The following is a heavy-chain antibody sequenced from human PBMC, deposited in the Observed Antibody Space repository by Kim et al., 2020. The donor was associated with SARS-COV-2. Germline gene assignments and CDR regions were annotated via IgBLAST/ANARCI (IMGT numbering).Heavy chain of an antibody. Sequence: NPSRKSRVTISVDTSKNQCSLRLSSVTAADTAVYYCASLQDSSSPHRDPWGQGTLVTVSS. D-gene: IGHD6-13*01. V-gene: IGHV4-59*01. CDR3: ASLQDSSSPHRDP. J-gene: IGHJ5*02.